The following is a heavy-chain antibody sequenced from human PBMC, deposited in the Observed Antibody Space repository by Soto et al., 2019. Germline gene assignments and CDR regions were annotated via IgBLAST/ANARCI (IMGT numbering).Heavy chain of an antibody. CDR1: GFTFSTYW. V-gene: IGHV3-74*01. CDR2: LDNDGTNT. CDR3: ARYGGTYFDY. D-gene: IGHD3-16*01. J-gene: IGHJ4*02. Sequence: GGSLRLSCAASGFTFSTYWMHWVRQAPGKGLVWVSRLDNDGTNTRYADSVKGRFTVSRDNGKNTVYLQMDSLRAEDTAVYYCARYGGTYFDYWGQGTLVTVSS.